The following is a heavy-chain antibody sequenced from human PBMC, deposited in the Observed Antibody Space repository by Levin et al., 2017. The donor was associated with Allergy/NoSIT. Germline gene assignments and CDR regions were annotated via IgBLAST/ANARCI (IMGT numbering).Heavy chain of an antibody. D-gene: IGHD6-19*01. Sequence: SCAASGFTFSSYGMHWVRQAPGKGLEWVAVISYDGSNKYYADSVKGRFTISRDNSKNTLYLQMNSLRAEDTAVYYCAKDLEGIAVAGTHFDYWGQGTLVTVSS. CDR2: ISYDGSNK. CDR3: AKDLEGIAVAGTHFDY. V-gene: IGHV3-30*18. CDR1: GFTFSSYG. J-gene: IGHJ4*02.